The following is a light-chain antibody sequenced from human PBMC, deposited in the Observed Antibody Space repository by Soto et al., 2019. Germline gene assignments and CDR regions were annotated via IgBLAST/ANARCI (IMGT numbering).Light chain of an antibody. CDR3: AAWEDSLNGYV. V-gene: IGLV1-44*01. J-gene: IGLJ1*01. CDR2: NKY. CDR1: TSNIGGNT. Sequence: QSVLTQPPSASGTPGQRVTISCSGSTSNIGGNTVSWFKQLPGTAPQLLICNKYQLPSGVPDRLSGSKSGTSASLAISGLRSEDEADYYCAAWEDSLNGYVFGPGTKLTVL.